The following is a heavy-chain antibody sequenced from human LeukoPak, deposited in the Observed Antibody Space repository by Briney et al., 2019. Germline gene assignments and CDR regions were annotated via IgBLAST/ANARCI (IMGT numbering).Heavy chain of an antibody. CDR1: GFDFRDYL. CDR3: ARQYSGSYYVAFDI. V-gene: IGHV1-2*02. Sequence: ASVKVSCKASGFDFRDYLIHWVRQAPGEGLEWMGSINPDTEDSKIAQQFQGRVTMTRDTSISTAYMELSRLRSDDTAVYYCARQYSGSYYVAFDIWGQGTMVTVSS. CDR2: INPDTEDS. D-gene: IGHD1-26*01. J-gene: IGHJ3*02.